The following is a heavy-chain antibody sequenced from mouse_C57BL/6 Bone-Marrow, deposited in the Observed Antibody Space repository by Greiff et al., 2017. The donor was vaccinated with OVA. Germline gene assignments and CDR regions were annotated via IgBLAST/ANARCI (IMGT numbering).Heavy chain of an antibody. Sequence: EVQLQQSGPVLVKPGASVKMSCKASGYTFTDYYMNWVKQSHGKSLEWIGVINPYNGGTSYNQKFKGKATLTVDKSSSTAYMELNSLTSEDSAVYYCARRGSVFDYWGQGTTLTVSS. CDR1: GYTFTDYY. CDR3: ARRGSVFDY. D-gene: IGHD3-1*01. J-gene: IGHJ2*01. CDR2: INPYNGGT. V-gene: IGHV1-19*01.